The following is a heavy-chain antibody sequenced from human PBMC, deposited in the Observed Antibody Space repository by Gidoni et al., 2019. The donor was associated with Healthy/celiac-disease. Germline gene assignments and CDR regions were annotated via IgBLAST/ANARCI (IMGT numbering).Heavy chain of an antibody. D-gene: IGHD6-13*01. CDR2: ISGSGGST. J-gene: IGHJ5*02. Sequence: EVQLLESGGGLVQPGGSLRRSCAASGFTFSSYAMSWVRQAPGRGLEWVSAISGSGGSTYYADSVKGRFTISRDNSKNTLYLQMNSLGAEDTAVYYGAKEDAGSSGVREFDPWGQGTLVTVSS. CDR3: AKEDAGSSGVREFDP. V-gene: IGHV3-23*01. CDR1: GFTFSSYA.